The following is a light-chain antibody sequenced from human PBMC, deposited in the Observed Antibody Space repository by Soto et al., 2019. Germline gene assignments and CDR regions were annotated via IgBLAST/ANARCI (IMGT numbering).Light chain of an antibody. V-gene: IGKV3-11*01. CDR2: DAS. Sequence: EIVVTQSPPTLSMSPGERATLSCRASQSVSSYLGWYQQKRGQAPRLLIYDASNRATGIPRCFSGSGSGTAFTLTFGSLEPEDVAVYYCPQRGRLNFAFGHGTTA. CDR1: QSVSSY. J-gene: IGKJ1*01. CDR3: PQRGRLNFA.